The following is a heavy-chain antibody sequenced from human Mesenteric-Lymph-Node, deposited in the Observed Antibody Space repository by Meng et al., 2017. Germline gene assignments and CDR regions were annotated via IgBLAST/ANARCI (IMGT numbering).Heavy chain of an antibody. CDR1: GFTFSNYD. J-gene: IGHJ6*02. Sequence: GESLKISCAASGFTFSNYDMIWVRQAPGKGLESVSYIGNTGSSIYNVDSVKGRFTISRDNAKNSMYLQMNSLRAEDTAVYYCARGRGYCSGGSCYDYYYYGMDVWGQGTTVTVSS. CDR3: ARGRGYCSGGSCYDYYYYGMDV. CDR2: IGNTGSSI. D-gene: IGHD2-15*01. V-gene: IGHV3-48*03.